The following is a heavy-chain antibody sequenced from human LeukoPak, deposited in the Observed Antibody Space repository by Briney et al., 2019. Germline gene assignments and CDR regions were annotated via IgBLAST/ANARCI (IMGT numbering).Heavy chain of an antibody. V-gene: IGHV4-39*01. CDR1: GGSISSSSYY. CDR3: ARRRYGSYDPNFDY. Sequence: SETLSLTCTVSGGSISSSSYYWGRIRQPPGKGLEWIGTIFYTGCTYYNPSLKSRVTISGDTSKNQFSLKVSSVTAADTAVYYCARRRYGSYDPNFDYWGQGTLVTVSS. D-gene: IGHD1-26*01. CDR2: IFYTGCT. J-gene: IGHJ4*02.